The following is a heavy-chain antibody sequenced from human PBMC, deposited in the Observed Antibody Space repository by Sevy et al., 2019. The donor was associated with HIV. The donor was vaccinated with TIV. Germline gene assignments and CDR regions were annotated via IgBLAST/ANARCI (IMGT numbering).Heavy chain of an antibody. D-gene: IGHD6-13*01. Sequence: ASVKVSCKASGYTFTGYYMHWVRQAPGQGLEWMGWINPNSDGTNYAQKFQGRVTMTRDTSISTAYMELSRLRSDDTAVYYCARDTSAAAAFDYWGQGTLVTVSS. J-gene: IGHJ4*02. CDR1: GYTFTGYY. V-gene: IGHV1-2*02. CDR3: ARDTSAAAAFDY. CDR2: INPNSDGT.